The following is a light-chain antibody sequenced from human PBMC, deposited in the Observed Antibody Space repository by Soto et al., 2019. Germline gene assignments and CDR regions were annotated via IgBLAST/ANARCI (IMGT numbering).Light chain of an antibody. CDR2: GAS. V-gene: IGKV3-20*01. Sequence: EIVLTQSPGTLSLSPGERATLSCRASQSVSSSYLAWYQQKPGQAPRLLIYGASSRATGIPDRFSGSGSGTGFALIISRLEPEDFAVHYCQQYGSSPLTFGQGTKVDI. CDR3: QQYGSSPLT. CDR1: QSVSSSY. J-gene: IGKJ1*01.